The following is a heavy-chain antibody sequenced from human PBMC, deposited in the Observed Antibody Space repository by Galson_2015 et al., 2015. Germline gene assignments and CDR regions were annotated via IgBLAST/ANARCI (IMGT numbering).Heavy chain of an antibody. CDR2: ITSTGDTT. CDR1: AFAFSIYE. D-gene: IGHD4-23*01. CDR3: AKTTVAAGSSWYMDA. Sequence: SLRLSCAASAFAFSIYEMNWIRQAPGKGLEWVSYITSTGDTTYYADSVKGRFTVSRDNAKNSLFLQMNSLRAEDTALYYCAKTTVAAGSSWYMDAWGKGTTVTVSS. V-gene: IGHV3-48*03. J-gene: IGHJ6*03.